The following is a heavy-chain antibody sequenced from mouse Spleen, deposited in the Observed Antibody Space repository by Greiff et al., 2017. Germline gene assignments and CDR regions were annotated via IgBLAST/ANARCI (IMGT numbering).Heavy chain of an antibody. J-gene: IGHJ2*01. CDR3: ARETFYFFDY. V-gene: IGHV5-6-2*01. CDR1: GFTFSSYA. Sequence: EVKVVESGGDLVKPGGSLKLSCAASGFTFSSYAMSWVRQTPGKRLEWVAAINSNGGSTFYPDTVKDRFTISRDNARNTLYLQMSSLRSEDTALYYCARETFYFFDYWGQGTTLTVSS. CDR2: INSNGGST.